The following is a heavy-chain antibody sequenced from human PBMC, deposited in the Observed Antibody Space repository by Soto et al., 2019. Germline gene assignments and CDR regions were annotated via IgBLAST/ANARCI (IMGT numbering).Heavy chain of an antibody. V-gene: IGHV4-39*01. Sequence: SETLSLTCSVSGASVSGTSYYWGWIRQPPGKGLQWIGSVHYSGSVDYSPSLEGRVSMSLDTSKNQVSLRLNSVTAADTAVYYCGRHSHMLNNWFDPWGQGTLVTVSS. D-gene: IGHD3-10*02. CDR3: GRHSHMLNNWFDP. CDR2: VHYSGSV. J-gene: IGHJ5*02. CDR1: GASVSGTSYY.